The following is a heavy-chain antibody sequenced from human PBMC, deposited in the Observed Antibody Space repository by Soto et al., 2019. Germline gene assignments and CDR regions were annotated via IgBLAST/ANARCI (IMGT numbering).Heavy chain of an antibody. CDR3: AKDVIAARPSYYYYGMDV. CDR2: ISSSGGSK. D-gene: IGHD6-6*01. V-gene: IGHV3-23*01. J-gene: IGHJ6*02. CDR1: GFTFSGSA. Sequence: GDSLRPSCAASGFTFSGSAMSWVRQAPGKGLEWVSTISSSGGSKYYADTVKGRFTISRDNSKNTLYQQKNRLRADDKAKYYSAKDVIAARPSYYYYGMDVWGQGTTVTVSS.